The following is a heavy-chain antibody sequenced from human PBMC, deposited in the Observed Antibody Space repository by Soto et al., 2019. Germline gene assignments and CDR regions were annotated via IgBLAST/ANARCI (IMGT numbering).Heavy chain of an antibody. CDR3: ARDGKTWGQSELGYCSSTSCSNYYYYGMDV. CDR1: GFTFSSYA. V-gene: IGHV3-30-3*01. J-gene: IGHJ6*02. D-gene: IGHD2-2*01. Sequence: QVQLVESGGGVVQPGRSLRLSCAASGFTFSSYAMHWVRQAPGKGLEWVAVISYDGSNKYYADSVKGRFTISRDNSKNTLYLQMNSLRAEDTAVYYCARDGKTWGQSELGYCSSTSCSNYYYYGMDVWGQGTTVTVSS. CDR2: ISYDGSNK.